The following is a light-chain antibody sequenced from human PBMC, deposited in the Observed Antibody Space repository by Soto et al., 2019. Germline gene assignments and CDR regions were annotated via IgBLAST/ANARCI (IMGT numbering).Light chain of an antibody. J-gene: IGKJ1*01. CDR3: QQANSFPWT. CDR1: QGISSW. V-gene: IGKV1-12*01. CDR2: AAS. Sequence: DIQMTQSPSSVSASVGDRVTITCRASQGISSWLAWYQKKPGKAPKLLIYAASSLQSGVPSRFSGSGSGTDFTLTISSLQPEDFATYYGQQANSFPWTFGQGTKVEIK.